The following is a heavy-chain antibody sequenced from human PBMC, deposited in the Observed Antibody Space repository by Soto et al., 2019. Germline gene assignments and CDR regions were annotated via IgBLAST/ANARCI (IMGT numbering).Heavy chain of an antibody. CDR3: ARLTTVTYGYFDL. Sequence: EVQPVESGGDLVQPGGSLRLSCAAASGFTVSNNYMGWVRQAPGKGLEWVSIIYSGGSTYYGDSVKGRFTISRDNSKNTLYLQMSSLRAEDTAVYYCARLTTVTYGYFDLWGRGTLVTVSS. CDR2: IYSGGST. V-gene: IGHV3-66*01. CDR1: GFTVSNNY. D-gene: IGHD4-17*01. J-gene: IGHJ2*01.